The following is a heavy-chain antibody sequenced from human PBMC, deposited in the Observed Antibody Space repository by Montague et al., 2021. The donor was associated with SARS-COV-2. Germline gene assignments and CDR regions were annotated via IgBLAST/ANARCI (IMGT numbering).Heavy chain of an antibody. CDR2: IYYSGST. D-gene: IGHD3-10*01. Sequence: SETLSLTCTVSGGSISSSSYYWGWIRQPPGKGLEWIGSIYYSGSTYYNPSLKSRVTISVDTPKNQFSLKLSSVTAADTAVYYCARLGSGSYYTLDYWGQGTLVTVSS. CDR1: GGSISSSSYY. J-gene: IGHJ4*02. CDR3: ARLGSGSYYTLDY. V-gene: IGHV4-39*01.